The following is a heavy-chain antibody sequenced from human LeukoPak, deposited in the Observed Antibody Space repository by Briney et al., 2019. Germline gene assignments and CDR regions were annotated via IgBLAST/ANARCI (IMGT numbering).Heavy chain of an antibody. CDR1: GFTFSTSA. Sequence: GGSLRLSCAASGFTFSTSAMNWVRQAPGKGLEWVSGISSSGGTTHYADSVKGRFTISRDNSKNTLYLQMNSLRAEDMAVYYCAKEGKTRNWNYYQAKAVYWGQGTLVTVSS. V-gene: IGHV3-23*01. CDR3: AKEGKTRNWNYYQAKAVY. CDR2: ISSSGGTT. J-gene: IGHJ4*02. D-gene: IGHD1-7*01.